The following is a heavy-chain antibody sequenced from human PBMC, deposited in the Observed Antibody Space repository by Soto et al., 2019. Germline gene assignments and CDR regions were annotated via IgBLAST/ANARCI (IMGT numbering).Heavy chain of an antibody. CDR3: ARDWNCSGGSCYYYYYGMDV. V-gene: IGHV3-48*03. CDR2: ISSSGSTI. D-gene: IGHD2-15*01. Sequence: SCKASGYTFSSYEMNWVRQAPGKGLEWVSYISSSGSTIYYADSVKGRFTISRDNAKNSLYLQMNSLRAEDTAVYYCARDWNCSGGSCYYYYYGMDVWGQGTTVTVSS. J-gene: IGHJ6*02. CDR1: GYTFSSYE.